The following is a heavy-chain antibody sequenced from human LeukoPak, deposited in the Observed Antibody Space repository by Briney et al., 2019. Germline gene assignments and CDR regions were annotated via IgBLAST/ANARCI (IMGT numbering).Heavy chain of an antibody. CDR3: VRLWFGGVENWFDP. Sequence: ASVKVSCKASGGTFSSYAISWVRQAPEQGLEWMGGIIPIFGTANYAQKFQGRVTVTADESTSTAYMELSSLRSEDTAVYYCVRLWFGGVENWFDPWGQGTLVTVSS. CDR2: IIPIFGTA. V-gene: IGHV1-69*13. CDR1: GGTFSSYA. D-gene: IGHD3-10*01. J-gene: IGHJ5*02.